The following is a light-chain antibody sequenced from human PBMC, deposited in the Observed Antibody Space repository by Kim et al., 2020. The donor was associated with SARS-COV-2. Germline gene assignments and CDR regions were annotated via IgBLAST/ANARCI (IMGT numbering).Light chain of an antibody. CDR3: QQYSSSPAT. J-gene: IGKJ1*01. CDR2: GAS. CDR1: QSVSSNY. Sequence: PGESATPSCRARQSVSSNYLAWYQQKPGQAPRLLSYGASSRATGIPDRFSGSGSGTDFTLTITRLEPEDFAVYYCQQYSSSPATFGQGTKVDIK. V-gene: IGKV3-20*01.